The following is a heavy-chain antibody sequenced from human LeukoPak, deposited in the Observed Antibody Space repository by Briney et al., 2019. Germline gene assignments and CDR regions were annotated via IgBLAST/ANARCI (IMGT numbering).Heavy chain of an antibody. D-gene: IGHD1-26*01. CDR2: INPNSGGA. J-gene: IGHJ3*02. CDR3: ARRLWELLELQRAHDAFDI. Sequence: ASVKVSCKASGYTFTGYYMHWVRQAPGQGLEWMGRINPNSGGANYAQKFQGRVTMTRDTSISTAYMELSRLRSDDTAVYYCARRLWELLELQRAHDAFDIWGQGTMVTVSS. V-gene: IGHV1-2*06. CDR1: GYTFTGYY.